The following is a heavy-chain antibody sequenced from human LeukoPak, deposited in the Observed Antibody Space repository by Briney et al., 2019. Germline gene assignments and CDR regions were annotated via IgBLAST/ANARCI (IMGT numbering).Heavy chain of an antibody. V-gene: IGHV1-2*02. Sequence: ASVKVSCKASGYTFTGYYMHWVRQAPGQGLEWMGWINPNSSGTNYAQKFQGRVTMTRDTSISTAYMELSRLRSDDTAVYYCAREVSDYHILTAYTSDMAYWGQGTLVTVSS. CDR1: GYTFTGYY. J-gene: IGHJ4*02. CDR3: AREVSDYHILTAYTSDMAY. D-gene: IGHD3-9*01. CDR2: INPNSSGT.